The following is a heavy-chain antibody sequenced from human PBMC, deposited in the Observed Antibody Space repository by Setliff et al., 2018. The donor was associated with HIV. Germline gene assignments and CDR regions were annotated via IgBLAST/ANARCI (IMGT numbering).Heavy chain of an antibody. CDR1: GYSYTSLG. V-gene: IGHV5-51*01. CDR2: IYPGDPDT. D-gene: IGHD2-2*02. CDR3: ARRETPAGCGTTNCYIYASDI. Sequence: GEYLKPSCKGSGYSYTSLGIAWARQMPGKGLEWMGIIYPGDPDTRYSPSFQVQVTISADKSISTAYLQWSSLEASDTAMYYCARRETPAGCGTTNCYIYASDIWGQGTMVTVS. J-gene: IGHJ3*02.